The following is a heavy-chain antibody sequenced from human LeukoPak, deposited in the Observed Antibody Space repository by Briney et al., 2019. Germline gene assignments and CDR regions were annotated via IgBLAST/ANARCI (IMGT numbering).Heavy chain of an antibody. J-gene: IGHJ4*02. Sequence: SVKVSCKASGGTFSSYAISWVRQAPGQGLEWMGRIIPIFGIANYAQKFQGRVTITADKSTSTAYMELSSLRSEDTAVYYCAREHNNWNVQLFDYWGQGTLVTVSS. CDR1: GGTFSSYA. D-gene: IGHD1-1*01. V-gene: IGHV1-69*04. CDR3: AREHNNWNVQLFDY. CDR2: IIPIFGIA.